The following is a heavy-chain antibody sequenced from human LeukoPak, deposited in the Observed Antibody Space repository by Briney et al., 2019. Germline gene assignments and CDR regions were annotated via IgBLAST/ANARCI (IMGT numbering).Heavy chain of an antibody. CDR1: GFTFSSYA. V-gene: IGHV3-30-3*02. CDR2: ISYDGSNK. J-gene: IGHJ4*02. D-gene: IGHD6-19*01. Sequence: GGSLRLSCAASGFTFSSYAMHWVRQAPGKGLEWVAVISYDGSNKYYADSVKGRFTISRDNSKNTLYLQMNSLRAEDTAVYYCAKPRGGWSVLYYFDYWGQGTLVTVSS. CDR3: AKPRGGWSVLYYFDY.